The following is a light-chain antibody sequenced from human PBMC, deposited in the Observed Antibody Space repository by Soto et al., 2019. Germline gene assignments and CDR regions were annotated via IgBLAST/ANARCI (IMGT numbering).Light chain of an antibody. CDR2: GAS. CDR1: QSISIN. CDR3: HQYNNWPPYT. Sequence: EIVMTQSPATLSVFPGERATLSCRASQSISINLAWYQQKPGRAPRLLIYGASARATGIPARFSGSGSGTEFTLTISSLQSEDFAVYYCHQYNNWPPYTFGQGTKLEIK. V-gene: IGKV3-15*01. J-gene: IGKJ2*01.